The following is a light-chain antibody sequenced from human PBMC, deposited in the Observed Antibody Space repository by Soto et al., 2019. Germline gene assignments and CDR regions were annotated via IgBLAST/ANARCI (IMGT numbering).Light chain of an antibody. J-gene: IGLJ1*01. CDR3: SSYTTSGTVGYV. CDR2: DVN. CDR1: SSDVGGYNY. Sequence: QSVLTQPASVAGSPGQSITISCTGTSSDVGGYNYVTWYQQYPGKDPKVMIYDVNYRPSGVSNRFSGSKSGNTASLTISGLQTEDEADYYCSSYTTSGTVGYVFGTGTKVTVL. V-gene: IGLV2-14*01.